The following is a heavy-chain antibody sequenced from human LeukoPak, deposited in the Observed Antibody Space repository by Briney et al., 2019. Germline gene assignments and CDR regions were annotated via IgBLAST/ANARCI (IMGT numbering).Heavy chain of an antibody. CDR3: ARGILNYGSGSYSSATVQDYYYYYYYMDV. J-gene: IGHJ6*03. D-gene: IGHD3-10*01. CDR1: GFTFSSYS. CDR2: ISSSSSYI. Sequence: GGSLRLSCAASGFTFSSYSMNWVRQAPGKGLEWVSSISSSSSYIYYADSVKGRFTTSRDNAKNSLYLQMNSLRAEDTAVYYCARGILNYGSGSYSSATVQDYYYYYYYMDVWGKGTTVTVSS. V-gene: IGHV3-21*01.